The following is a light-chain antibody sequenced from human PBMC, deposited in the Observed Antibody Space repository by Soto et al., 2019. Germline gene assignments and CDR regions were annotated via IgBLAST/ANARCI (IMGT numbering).Light chain of an antibody. V-gene: IGKV2D-29*02. CDR2: EAS. Sequence: DIVMTQTPLSLSVTPGQPASISCKSSQSLLHSDGKTYVYWYLQKPGQSPQLLIYEASNRFSGVTDRFSGSGSGTDFTLKISRVEAEDVGVYFCMQSIQVPYTLGQGTKLEIK. CDR3: MQSIQVPYT. J-gene: IGKJ2*01. CDR1: QSLLHSDGKTY.